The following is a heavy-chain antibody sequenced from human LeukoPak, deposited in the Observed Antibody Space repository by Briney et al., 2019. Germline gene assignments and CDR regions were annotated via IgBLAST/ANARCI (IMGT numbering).Heavy chain of an antibody. Sequence: ASVKVSCKASGYTFTSYDINWVRQATGQGLEWMGWMNPNSGNTGYAQKFQGRVTITRNTSISTASMELSSLRSEDTAVYYCARGCSSTGCYEDWFDPWGQGTLVTVSS. D-gene: IGHD2-2*01. V-gene: IGHV1-8*03. CDR1: GYTFTSYD. CDR2: MNPNSGNT. J-gene: IGHJ5*02. CDR3: ARGCSSTGCYEDWFDP.